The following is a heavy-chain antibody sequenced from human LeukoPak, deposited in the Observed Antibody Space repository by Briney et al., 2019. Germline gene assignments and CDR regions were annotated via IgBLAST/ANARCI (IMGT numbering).Heavy chain of an antibody. J-gene: IGHJ6*02. CDR2: VHQTGVT. Sequence: SETLSLTCSVSGGSITSLYWSWVRQPPGKGLEYVGYVHQTGVTNFNPSLRGRVTVSMDTSKNQFSLKLNSVTAADTAVYYCVRSATIAVFRYGMDVWGQGTTVTVSS. CDR1: GGSITSLY. CDR3: VRSATIAVFRYGMDV. D-gene: IGHD5-24*01. V-gene: IGHV4-59*11.